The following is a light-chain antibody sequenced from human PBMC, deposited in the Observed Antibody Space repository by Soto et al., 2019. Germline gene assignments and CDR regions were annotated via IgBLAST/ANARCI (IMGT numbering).Light chain of an antibody. CDR3: CSYARGSTLV. CDR2: EDS. V-gene: IGLV2-23*01. CDR1: SSDVGSYIL. J-gene: IGLJ3*02. Sequence: QSVLTQPASVSGSPGQSITISCTGTSSDVGSYILVSWYQQHPGKAPKLMIYEDSKRPSGVSNRFFGSKSGNTASLTISGLQAEDEADYFCCSYARGSTLVFGGGTKLTVL.